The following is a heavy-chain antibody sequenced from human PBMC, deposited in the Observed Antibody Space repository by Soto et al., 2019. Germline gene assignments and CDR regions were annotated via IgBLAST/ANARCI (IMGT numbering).Heavy chain of an antibody. CDR3: ARDYYGSGTFYFDY. CDR1: GFTFNYYA. CDR2: VFSDGGNE. Sequence: GGSLRLSCAASGFTFNYYAMHWVRQAPGKGLEWVAVVFSDGGNEYYADSVRGRFTISRDNSNNTLYLQLNNLRVEDTAVYYCARDYYGSGTFYFDYWGQGTLVTVSS. D-gene: IGHD3-10*01. V-gene: IGHV3-30-3*01. J-gene: IGHJ4*02.